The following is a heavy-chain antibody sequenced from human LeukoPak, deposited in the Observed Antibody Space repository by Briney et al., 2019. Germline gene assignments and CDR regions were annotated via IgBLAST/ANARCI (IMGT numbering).Heavy chain of an antibody. J-gene: IGHJ6*03. CDR2: ISWNSGSI. V-gene: IGHV3-9*01. CDR3: ARESRGYDILTGEYHRGYYSYYMDV. D-gene: IGHD3-9*01. CDR1: GFTFDDYA. Sequence: PGGSLRLSCAASGFTFDDYAMRWVRQAPGKGLEWVSGISWNSGSIGYADSVKGRFTISRDNAKNSLYLQMNSLRAEDTAVYYCARESRGYDILTGEYHRGYYSYYMDVWGKGTTVAVSS.